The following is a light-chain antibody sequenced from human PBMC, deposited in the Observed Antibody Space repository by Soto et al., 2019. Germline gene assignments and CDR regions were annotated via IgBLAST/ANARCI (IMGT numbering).Light chain of an antibody. J-gene: IGLJ2*01. CDR3: SSYTSSSSLVV. Sequence: QSVLTQPASVSGSPGQSITISCTGTSSDVGGYNYVSWYQQHPGKAPKLMIYDVSNRPSGVSNRFSGSKSGNTASLTISGPQAGDGADYYCSSYTSSSSLVVFGGGTKLTVL. CDR2: DVS. CDR1: SSDVGGYNY. V-gene: IGLV2-14*01.